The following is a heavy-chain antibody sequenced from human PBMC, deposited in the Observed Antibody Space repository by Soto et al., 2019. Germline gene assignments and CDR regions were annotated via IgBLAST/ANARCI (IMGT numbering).Heavy chain of an antibody. CDR2: IIPIFGTA. J-gene: IGHJ4*02. D-gene: IGHD2-15*01. Sequence: QVQLVQSGAEVKKPGSSVKVSCKASGGTFSSYAISWVRQAPGQGLEWKGGIIPIFGTANSAQKFQGRVTITADESTSTAYMELSSLRSDDTAVYYCASDCLSIRSGGSCYSDWGQGTLVTVSS. CDR1: GGTFSSYA. CDR3: ASDCLSIRSGGSCYSD. V-gene: IGHV1-69*01.